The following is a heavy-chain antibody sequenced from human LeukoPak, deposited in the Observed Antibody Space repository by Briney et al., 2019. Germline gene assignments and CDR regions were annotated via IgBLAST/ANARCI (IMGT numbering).Heavy chain of an antibody. CDR2: ISYSGST. J-gene: IGHJ4*02. D-gene: IGHD4-11*01. V-gene: IGHV4-59*12. CDR1: AGSISNYY. Sequence: SETLSLTCTVSAGSISNYYWSWIRQPPGKGLEWIGYISYSGSTNYNPSLKSRVTISVDTSKNQFSLKLSSVTAADTAVYYCAREFYDYSKAFDYWGQGTLVTVSS. CDR3: AREFYDYSKAFDY.